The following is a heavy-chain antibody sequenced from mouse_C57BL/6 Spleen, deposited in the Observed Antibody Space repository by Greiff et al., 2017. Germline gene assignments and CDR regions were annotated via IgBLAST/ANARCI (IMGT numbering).Heavy chain of an antibody. CDR1: GYAFSSSW. V-gene: IGHV1-82*01. CDR3: ARGNYVNYFDY. D-gene: IGHD1-1*01. CDR2: IYPGDGDT. J-gene: IGHJ2*01. Sequence: VKLQESGPELVKPGASVKISCKASGYAFSSSWMNWVKQRPGKGLEWIGRIYPGDGDTNYNGKFKGKATLTADKSSSTAYMQLSSLTSEDSAVYFCARGNYVNYFDYWGQGTTLTVSS.